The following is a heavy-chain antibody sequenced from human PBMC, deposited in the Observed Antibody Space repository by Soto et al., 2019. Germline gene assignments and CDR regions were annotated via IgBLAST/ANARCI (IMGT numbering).Heavy chain of an antibody. J-gene: IGHJ4*01. V-gene: IGHV4-39*01. CDR1: GDSLRGSYHY. Sequence: SETLSLTCTVSGDSLRGSYHYWGWIRQLPGKGLEWIGSIYYTGNTYYNPSLKSRVSISVDMATNEISLRLRAESVADTAVYYCVRVEMYAGEFTLNFDPWGQGTLVTVSS. D-gene: IGHD2-8*01. CDR2: IYYTGNT. CDR3: VRVEMYAGEFTLNFDP.